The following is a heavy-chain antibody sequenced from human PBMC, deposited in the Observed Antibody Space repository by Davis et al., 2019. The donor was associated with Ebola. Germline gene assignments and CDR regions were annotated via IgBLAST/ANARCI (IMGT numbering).Heavy chain of an antibody. V-gene: IGHV5-51*01. J-gene: IGHJ6*02. CDR3: ARHLGSDYYYYGMDV. Sequence: PGGSLRLSCKGSGYSFTSYWIGWVRQLPGKGLEWMGIIYPGDSDTRYSPSFQGQVTISADKSISTAYLQWSSLKASDTAMYYCARHLGSDYYYYGMDVWGQGTTVTVSS. CDR1: GYSFTSYW. CDR2: IYPGDSDT. D-gene: IGHD3-10*01.